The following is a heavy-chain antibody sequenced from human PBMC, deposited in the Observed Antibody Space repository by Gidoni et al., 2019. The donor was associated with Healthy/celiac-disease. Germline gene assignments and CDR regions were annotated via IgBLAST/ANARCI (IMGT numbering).Heavy chain of an antibody. CDR1: GGSISSYY. Sequence: QVQLQESVPGLVKPSETLSLTCTVSGGSISSYYWSWIRQPPGKGLDWIGYIYYSGSTNYNPSLKSRVTISVETSKNQFSLKLSSVTAADTAVYYCARGAVAGAYYYYGMDVWGQGTTVTVSS. CDR2: IYYSGST. D-gene: IGHD6-19*01. J-gene: IGHJ6*02. V-gene: IGHV4-59*01. CDR3: ARGAVAGAYYYYGMDV.